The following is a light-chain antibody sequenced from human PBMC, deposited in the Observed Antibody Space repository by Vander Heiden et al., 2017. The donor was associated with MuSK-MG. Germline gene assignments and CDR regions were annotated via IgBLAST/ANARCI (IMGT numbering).Light chain of an antibody. CDR2: AAS. J-gene: IGKJ2*01. V-gene: IGKV1-9*01. Sequence: DIPLTQSPSFLSASVGDRVTITCRASQGISSYLAWYQQKPGKAPKLLIYAASTLQRGVTSRFSGSGSGTEFTLTISSLQPEDFATYYCQQLNSDPREYTFGQGTKLEIK. CDR3: QQLNSDPREYT. CDR1: QGISSY.